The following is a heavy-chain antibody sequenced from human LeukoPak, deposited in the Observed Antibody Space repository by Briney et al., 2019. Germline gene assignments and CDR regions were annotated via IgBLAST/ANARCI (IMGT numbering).Heavy chain of an antibody. D-gene: IGHD3-3*01. V-gene: IGHV1-69*06. Sequence: ASVKVSCKASGGTFSSYAISWVRQAPGQGLEWMGGIIPIFGTANYAQKFQGRVTITADKSTSTAYMELSSLRSEDTAVYYCARRLRDARVDYWGQGTLVTVSS. CDR3: ARRLRDARVDY. CDR1: GGTFSSYA. CDR2: IIPIFGTA. J-gene: IGHJ4*02.